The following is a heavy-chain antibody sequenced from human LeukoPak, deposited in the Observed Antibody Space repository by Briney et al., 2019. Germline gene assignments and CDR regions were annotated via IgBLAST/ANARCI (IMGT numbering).Heavy chain of an antibody. D-gene: IGHD3-16*01. CDR2: INHSGST. V-gene: IGHV4-34*01. Sequence: SETLSLTCAVYGGSFSGYYWSWIRQPPGKGLEWIGEINHSGSTNYNPSLKSRVTISVDTSKNQFSLKLSSVTAADTAVYYCARGAYDVWQHLSHWGYYYYYGMDVWGQGTTVTVSS. CDR3: ARGAYDVWQHLSHWGYYYYYGMDV. J-gene: IGHJ6*02. CDR1: GGSFSGYY.